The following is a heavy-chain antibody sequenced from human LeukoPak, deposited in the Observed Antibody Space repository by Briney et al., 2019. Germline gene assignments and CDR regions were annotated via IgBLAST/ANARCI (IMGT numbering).Heavy chain of an antibody. D-gene: IGHD3-22*01. CDR3: ARSPVSGYYYGDFDY. J-gene: IGHJ4*02. V-gene: IGHV4-34*01. Sequence: SETLSLTCAVYGGSFSGYYWSWIRQPPGKGLEWIWEINHSGSTNYNPSLKSRVTISVDTSKNQFSLKLSSVTAADTAVYYCARSPVSGYYYGDFDYWGQGTLVTVSS. CDR1: GGSFSGYY. CDR2: INHSGST.